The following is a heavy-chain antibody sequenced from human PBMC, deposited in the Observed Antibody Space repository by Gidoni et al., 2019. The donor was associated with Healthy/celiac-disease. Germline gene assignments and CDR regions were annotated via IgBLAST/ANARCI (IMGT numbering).Heavy chain of an antibody. Sequence: QVQLVESGGGVVPTGRSLRLSCSASGFTFSNYGQHWVRQAPGKGLEWVEVISYDGSNKYYADSVKDRFTISRDNSKNTLYLQMNSLRAEDTAVYYCAKDRHYYGSGSYYTDAFDIWGQGTMVTVSS. J-gene: IGHJ3*02. CDR2: ISYDGSNK. V-gene: IGHV3-30*18. D-gene: IGHD3-10*01. CDR3: AKDRHYYGSGSYYTDAFDI. CDR1: GFTFSNYG.